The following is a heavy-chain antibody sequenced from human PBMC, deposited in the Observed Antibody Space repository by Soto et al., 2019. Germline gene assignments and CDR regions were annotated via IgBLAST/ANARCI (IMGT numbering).Heavy chain of an antibody. J-gene: IGHJ4*02. CDR1: GYTFTSYG. Sequence: QVQLVQSGAEVKKPGASVKVSCKASGYTFTSYGISWVRQAPGQGLEWMGWISAYNGNTNYAQKLQGRVTMTTGTTTSTADMELRSLRSDDTAVYYCARDSGGYDYGDYVVDYWGQGTLVTVSS. CDR2: ISAYNGNT. V-gene: IGHV1-18*01. D-gene: IGHD4-17*01. CDR3: ARDSGGYDYGDYVVDY.